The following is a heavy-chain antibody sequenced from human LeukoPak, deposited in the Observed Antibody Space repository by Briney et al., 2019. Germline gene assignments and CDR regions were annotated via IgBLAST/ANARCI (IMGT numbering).Heavy chain of an antibody. CDR2: ISGSGGST. Sequence: GGSLRLSCAASGFTFSSYAMSWVRQAPGKGLEGVSAISGSGGSTYYADSVKGRFTISRDNAKNTLYLQMNSLRAEDTAVYYCAKGGRAMVRGTHPYYYYYGMDVWGQGTTVTVSS. V-gene: IGHV3-23*01. CDR1: GFTFSSYA. D-gene: IGHD3-10*01. J-gene: IGHJ6*02. CDR3: AKGGRAMVRGTHPYYYYYGMDV.